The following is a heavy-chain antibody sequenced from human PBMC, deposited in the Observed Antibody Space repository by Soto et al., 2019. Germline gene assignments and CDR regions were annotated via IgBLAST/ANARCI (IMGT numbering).Heavy chain of an antibody. CDR3: ARGNALDV. Sequence: QGQLQQSGPGLVKPSQTLSLTCAISGDSVSSDIPSWNWIRQSPSRGLEWLGRTYYRSKWFHDYAASVKSRITINPDTSKNQFSLELNSMTPEDTAVYYCARGNALDVWGQGTVVTVSS. CDR2: TYYRSKWFH. V-gene: IGHV6-1*01. D-gene: IGHD3-10*01. J-gene: IGHJ3*01. CDR1: GDSVSSDIPS.